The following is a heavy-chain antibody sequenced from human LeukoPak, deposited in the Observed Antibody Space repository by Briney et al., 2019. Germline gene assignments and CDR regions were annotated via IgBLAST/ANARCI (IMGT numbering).Heavy chain of an antibody. CDR1: GYTFTSYY. J-gene: IGHJ4*02. CDR3: ARSECYSGGRCYSPFDY. Sequence: ASVKVSCKASGYTFTSYYMHWVRQAPGQGLEWMGTINPSGGYTSYAQKLQGRVTMTRDTSTSTVYMEMSSLRSDDTAGYYFARSECYSGGRCYSPFDYWGQGTLVTVSS. V-gene: IGHV1-46*03. D-gene: IGHD2-15*01. CDR2: INPSGGYT.